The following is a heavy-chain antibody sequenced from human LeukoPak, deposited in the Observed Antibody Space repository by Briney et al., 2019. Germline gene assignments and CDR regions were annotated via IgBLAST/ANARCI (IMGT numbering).Heavy chain of an antibody. Sequence: ASVKVSCKASGFTFTGYYMHWVRQAPGQGLEWMGWINPNSGATNYAQKLQGRVTMTTDTSTSTAYMELRSLRSDDTAVYNCAIHSGSYWGAFDYWGQGTLVTVSS. J-gene: IGHJ4*02. CDR1: GFTFTGYY. D-gene: IGHD1-26*01. CDR3: AIHSGSYWGAFDY. V-gene: IGHV1-2*02. CDR2: INPNSGAT.